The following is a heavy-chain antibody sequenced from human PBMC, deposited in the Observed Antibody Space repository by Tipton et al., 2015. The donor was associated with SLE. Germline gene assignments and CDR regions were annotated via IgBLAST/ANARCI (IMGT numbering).Heavy chain of an antibody. CDR1: DGSISSYH. Sequence: LRLSCTVTDGSISSYHWGWIRQPPGKGLEWIGNFYYSGSTNYNPSLKSRVTISVDTSKNQFSLKLSSVTAADTAVYYCAGWSGSNWYDYWGQGTLVAVSS. V-gene: IGHV4-59*01. CDR3: AGWSGSNWYDY. J-gene: IGHJ4*02. CDR2: FYYSGST. D-gene: IGHD6-13*01.